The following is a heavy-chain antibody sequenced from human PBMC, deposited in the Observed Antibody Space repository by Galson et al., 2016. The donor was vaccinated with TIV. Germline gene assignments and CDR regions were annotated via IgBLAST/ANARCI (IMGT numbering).Heavy chain of an antibody. V-gene: IGHV4-59*01. J-gene: IGHJ5*02. CDR2: IYQSGST. CDR1: GDSINNYF. Sequence: ESLSLTCTVSGDSINNYFWNWFRQSPGKGLEWIGDIYQSGSTNYNPSLKSRVTISVDTSKRQFSLKLYSVTAADTAIYYCARDKSRRGCFDPWGQGSLVTVSS. CDR3: ARDKSRRGCFDP.